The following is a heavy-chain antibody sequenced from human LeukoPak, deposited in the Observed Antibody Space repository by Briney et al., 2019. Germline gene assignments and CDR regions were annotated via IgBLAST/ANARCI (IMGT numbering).Heavy chain of an antibody. V-gene: IGHV3-11*04. CDR3: ARHLSGITGYTYGRGIDY. D-gene: IGHD5-18*01. CDR2: ISSSGSTI. Sequence: GGSLRLSCAASGFTFSDYYMSWIRQAPGKGLEWVSYISSSGSTIYYADSVKGRFTISRDNAKTSLYLQMNSLRAEDTAVYYCARHLSGITGYTYGRGIDYWGQGTLVTVSS. CDR1: GFTFSDYY. J-gene: IGHJ4*02.